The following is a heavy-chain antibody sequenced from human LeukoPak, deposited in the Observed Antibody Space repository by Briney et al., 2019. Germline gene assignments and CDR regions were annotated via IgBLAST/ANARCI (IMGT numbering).Heavy chain of an antibody. V-gene: IGHV5-51*01. Sequence: GESLKISCKVSGYSFTSFWIGWVRQMPGKGLEWVGIIYPGDSKTRYRPSFQGQVTISADKSVTTAYLQWSSLKASDTAVYYCARQITFSSSLLDWFDPWGQGTLVTVSS. CDR3: ARQITFSSSLLDWFDP. D-gene: IGHD6-13*01. CDR2: IYPGDSKT. J-gene: IGHJ5*02. CDR1: GYSFTSFW.